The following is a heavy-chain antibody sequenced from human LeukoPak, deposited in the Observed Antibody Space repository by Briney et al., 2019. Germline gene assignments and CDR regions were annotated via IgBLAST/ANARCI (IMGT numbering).Heavy chain of an antibody. Sequence: GGSLRLSCAASGFTFSTYAMSWVRQAPGKGLEWVSVVSGTGGRTYYADSVKGRFTISRDNSKNTLDLQMNSLRAEDTAIYYCAKTVVVITFRFDSWGQGSLVTVSS. CDR1: GFTFSTYA. D-gene: IGHD2-21*01. CDR3: AKTVVVITFRFDS. V-gene: IGHV3-23*01. J-gene: IGHJ4*02. CDR2: VSGTGGRT.